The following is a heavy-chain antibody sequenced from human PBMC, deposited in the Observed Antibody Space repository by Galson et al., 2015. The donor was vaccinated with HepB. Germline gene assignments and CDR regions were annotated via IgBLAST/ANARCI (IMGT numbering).Heavy chain of an antibody. CDR1: GFTFSSYA. V-gene: IGHV3-23*01. CDR2: ISGSGGST. Sequence: SLRLSCAASGFTFSSYAMSWVRQAPGKGLEWVSAISGSGGSTYYADSVKGRFTISRDNSKTTLYLQMNRLRAEDTAVYYCAKAPAAAGFNWFDPWGQGTLVTVSS. D-gene: IGHD6-13*01. J-gene: IGHJ5*02. CDR3: AKAPAAAGFNWFDP.